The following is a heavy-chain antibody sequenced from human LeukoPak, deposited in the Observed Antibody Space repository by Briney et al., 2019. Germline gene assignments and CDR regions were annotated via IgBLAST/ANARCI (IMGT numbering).Heavy chain of an antibody. V-gene: IGHV4-39*01. CDR2: VYYTGTT. CDR1: GVSIGRSDDF. D-gene: IGHD3-10*01. Sequence: SETLSLTCTVSGVSIGRSDDFWGWIRQPPGKGLEWIGNVYYTGTTYYNPSLKSRVTISVDTSKNQVSLKLSSVTAADTAVYYCARQFASGSYNYWGQGTPVTVSS. J-gene: IGHJ4*02. CDR3: ARQFASGSYNY.